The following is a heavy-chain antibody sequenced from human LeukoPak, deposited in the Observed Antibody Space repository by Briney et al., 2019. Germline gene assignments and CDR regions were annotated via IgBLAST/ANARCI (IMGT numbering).Heavy chain of an antibody. CDR3: ARGNKVMVGGGGDY. J-gene: IGHJ4*02. V-gene: IGHV1-2*02. CDR2: INPNSGGT. CDR1: GYTFTGYY. D-gene: IGHD3-10*01. Sequence: ASVKVSCKASGYTFTGYYMHWVRQAPGQGLEWMGWINPNSGGTKYAQKFKGRVTMTRDTSISTAYMELSRLRSDDTAVYYCARGNKVMVGGGGDYWGQGTLVTVSS.